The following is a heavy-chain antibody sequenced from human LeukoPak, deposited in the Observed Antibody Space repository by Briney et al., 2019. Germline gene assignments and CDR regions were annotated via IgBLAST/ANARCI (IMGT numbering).Heavy chain of an antibody. V-gene: IGHV4-39*07. Sequence: SETLSLTCTVSGGSINSSNYYWGWIRQPPGKSLEWIGSIYYSGSTYYNPSFKSRVTISVDTSKNQFSLKLSSVTAADTAVYYCARGRRYCSGGSCYSRWFDPWGQGTLVTVSS. CDR1: GGSINSSNYY. D-gene: IGHD2-15*01. CDR3: ARGRRYCSGGSCYSRWFDP. J-gene: IGHJ5*02. CDR2: IYYSGST.